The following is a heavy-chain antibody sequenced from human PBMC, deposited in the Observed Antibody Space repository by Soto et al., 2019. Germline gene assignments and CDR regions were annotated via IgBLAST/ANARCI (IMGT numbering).Heavy chain of an antibody. CDR1: GFSFGSYA. CDR2: ISGSDGKT. V-gene: IGHV3-23*01. CDR3: ARWSYLDY. J-gene: IGHJ4*02. Sequence: GGSLRLSCAASGFSFGSYALSWVRQAPGKGLEWVSTISGSDGKTFYADSVKGRFSISRDTSQSTLYLQMNSLRADDTAMYYCARWSYLDYWGQGSRVTVSS. D-gene: IGHD3-3*01.